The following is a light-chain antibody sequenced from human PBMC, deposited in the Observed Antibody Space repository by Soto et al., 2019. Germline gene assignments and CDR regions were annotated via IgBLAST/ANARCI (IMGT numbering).Light chain of an antibody. CDR1: SSDVGGYDF. V-gene: IGLV2-14*01. Sequence: QSALTQPASVSGSPGQSITISCTGTSSDVGGYDFVSWYQHHPGKAPKLIIYEVRTRPSGVSDRFSGSKSGNTASLTISGLQAEDEAEYYCSSYTSDWGVFGTGTKVTVL. CDR3: SSYTSDWGV. CDR2: EVR. J-gene: IGLJ1*01.